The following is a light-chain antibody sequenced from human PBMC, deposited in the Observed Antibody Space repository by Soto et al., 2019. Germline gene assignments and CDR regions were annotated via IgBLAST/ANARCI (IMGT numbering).Light chain of an antibody. Sequence: QSALPQPDSVSGSPGQSITISCTGTSSDVGRYNYVSWYQQHPGKAPKLMIYDVSNRPSGVSDRFSGFKSGNTASLTISGLQAEDEADYYCSSYTSSSTSFDFGTGTKLTVL. CDR2: DVS. CDR1: SSDVGRYNY. J-gene: IGLJ1*01. V-gene: IGLV2-14*01. CDR3: SSYTSSSTSFD.